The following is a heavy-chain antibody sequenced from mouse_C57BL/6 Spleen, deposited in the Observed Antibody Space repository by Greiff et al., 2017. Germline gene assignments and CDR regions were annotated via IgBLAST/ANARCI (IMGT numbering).Heavy chain of an antibody. J-gene: IGHJ1*03. CDR3: ARERVYYYGSSHWYFDV. CDR2: ISYDGSD. D-gene: IGHD1-1*01. Sequence: EVKLQESGPGLVKPSQSLSLTCSFTGYSITSGYYWNWIRQFPGNKLEWMGYISYDGSDNYNPSPKNRISITRDTSKNQFFLKLNSVTTEDTATYYCARERVYYYGSSHWYFDVWGTGTTVTVSS. CDR1: GYSITSGYY. V-gene: IGHV3-6*01.